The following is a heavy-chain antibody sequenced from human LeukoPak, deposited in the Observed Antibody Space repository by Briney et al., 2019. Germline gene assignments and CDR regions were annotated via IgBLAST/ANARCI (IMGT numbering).Heavy chain of an antibody. CDR1: GFTFSTYV. V-gene: IGHV3-30*04. J-gene: IGHJ4*02. CDR2: TSYDGRNN. CDR3: ARVTGGSSYSFDN. D-gene: IGHD1-1*01. Sequence: PGGSLRLSCAASGFTFSTYVISWVRKAPGKGLQWVAVTSYDGRNNDYAGSVKGRFTISRDNSKNTVYLQMNSLTPEDTAVYYCARVTGGSSYSFDNWGQGTRVIVSS.